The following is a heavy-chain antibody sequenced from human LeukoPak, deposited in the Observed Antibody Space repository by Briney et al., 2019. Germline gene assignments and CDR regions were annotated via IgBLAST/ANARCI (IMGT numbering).Heavy chain of an antibody. Sequence: SETLSLTCTVAGGSISSYYWSWIRQPPGKGLEWIGYIYYSGSTNYNPSLKSRVTISVDTSKNQFSLKLSSVTAADTAVYYCARQGYSYGYYYYYGMDVWGQGTTVTVSS. V-gene: IGHV4-59*01. CDR1: GGSISSYY. CDR3: ARQGYSYGYYYYYGMDV. D-gene: IGHD5-18*01. J-gene: IGHJ6*02. CDR2: IYYSGST.